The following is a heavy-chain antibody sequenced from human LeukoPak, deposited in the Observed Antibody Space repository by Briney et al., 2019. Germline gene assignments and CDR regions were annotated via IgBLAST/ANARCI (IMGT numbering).Heavy chain of an antibody. CDR1: GGSFSGYY. CDR2: INHSGST. CDR3: ARLGPFRGVMYYYYYMDV. D-gene: IGHD3-16*01. J-gene: IGHJ6*03. V-gene: IGHV4-34*01. Sequence: SETLSLTCAVYGGSFSGYYWSWIRQPPGKGLEWIGEINHSGSTNYNPSLKSRVTISVDTSKNQFSLKLSSVTAADTAVYYCARLGPFRGVMYYYYYMDVWGKGTTVTISS.